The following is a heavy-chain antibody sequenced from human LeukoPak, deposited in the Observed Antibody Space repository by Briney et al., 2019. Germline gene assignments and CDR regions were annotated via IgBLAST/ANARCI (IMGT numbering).Heavy chain of an antibody. J-gene: IGHJ4*02. Sequence: SETLSLTCTVSGGSVSSGNYYWSWIRQPPGKGLEWIEYVFNSGSTNYNPSLKSRVGISVDKPKNQFSLKVSSVTAADTAVYYCASGGPYSGYIYWGQGSLVTVSS. V-gene: IGHV4-61*01. CDR3: ASGGPYSGYIY. CDR1: GGSVSSGNYY. CDR2: VFNSGST. D-gene: IGHD5-12*01.